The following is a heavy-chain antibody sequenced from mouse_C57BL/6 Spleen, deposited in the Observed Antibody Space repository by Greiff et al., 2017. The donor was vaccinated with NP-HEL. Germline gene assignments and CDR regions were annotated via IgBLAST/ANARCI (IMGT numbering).Heavy chain of an antibody. CDR2: ISYDGSN. CDR1: GYSITSGYY. J-gene: IGHJ4*01. CDR3: ASRLSGDYAMDY. V-gene: IGHV3-6*01. Sequence: EVKLQESGPGLVKPSQSLSLTCPVTGYSITSGYYWNWIRQFPGNKLEWMGYISYDGSNNYNPSLQNRISITRDTSKNQFFLKLNYVTTEDTATYYCASRLSGDYAMDYWGQGTSVTVSS. D-gene: IGHD1-1*02.